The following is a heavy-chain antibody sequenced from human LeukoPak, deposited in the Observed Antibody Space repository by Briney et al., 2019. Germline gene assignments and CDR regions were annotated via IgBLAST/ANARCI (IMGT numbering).Heavy chain of an antibody. CDR1: YDRFTSYG. D-gene: IGHD5-12*01. CDR3: ARGYSGYGPYDY. V-gene: IGHV1-18*01. J-gene: IGHJ4*02. Sequence: ASVKVSCKASYDRFTSYGISWVRQAPGQGLEWMGWISAYSGKTSYAQNLQGRVTMTKDTSTTTAYVELRSLRSDDTAVYYCARGYSGYGPYDYWGQGTLVTVSS. CDR2: ISAYSGKT.